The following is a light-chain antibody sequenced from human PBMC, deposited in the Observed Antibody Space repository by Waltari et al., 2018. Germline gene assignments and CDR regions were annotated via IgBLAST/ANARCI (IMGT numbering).Light chain of an antibody. CDR3: SSYTSSSPPLYV. CDR2: EVS. V-gene: IGLV2-14*01. Sequence: QSALTQPASVSGSPGQSITISCTGTSSDVGGYNYASWSQQHPGKPPKLMIYEVSNRPSGVSNRFSGSKSGNTASLTISGLQAEDEADYYCSSYTSSSPPLYVFGTGTKVTVL. CDR1: SSDVGGYNY. J-gene: IGLJ1*01.